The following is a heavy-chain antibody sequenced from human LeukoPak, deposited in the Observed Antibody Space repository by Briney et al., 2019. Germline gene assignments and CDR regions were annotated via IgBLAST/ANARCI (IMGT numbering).Heavy chain of an antibody. CDR1: GGSISSGGYY. Sequence: SQTLSLTCTVSGGSISSGGYYWGWIRQPPGKGLEWIGSIYYSGSTYYNPSLKSRVTISVDTSKNQFSLKLSSVTAADTAVYYCARQNYYGSGSFDYWGQGTLVTVSS. CDR2: IYYSGST. V-gene: IGHV4-39*01. J-gene: IGHJ4*02. CDR3: ARQNYYGSGSFDY. D-gene: IGHD3-10*01.